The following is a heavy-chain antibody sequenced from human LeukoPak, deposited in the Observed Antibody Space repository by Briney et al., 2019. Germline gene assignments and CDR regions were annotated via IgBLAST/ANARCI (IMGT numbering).Heavy chain of an antibody. D-gene: IGHD1-7*01. CDR2: ISTYNGNT. CDR3: ARKILGWNYGWFDP. V-gene: IGHV1-18*01. CDR1: GYTYTRYG. J-gene: IGHJ5*02. Sequence: ASVKVSCKASGYTYTRYGISWVRQAPGQGLEWVGWISTYNGNTNYAQKLQGRVTMTTDTSTSTAYMELRSLRSDDTAVYYCARKILGWNYGWFDPWGQGTLVTVSS.